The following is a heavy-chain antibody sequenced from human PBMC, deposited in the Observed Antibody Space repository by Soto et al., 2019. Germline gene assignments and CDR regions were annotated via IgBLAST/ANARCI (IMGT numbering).Heavy chain of an antibody. CDR2: IYPGDSDT. CDR3: ARQNPYYDFWSGYPAHNWFDP. CDR1: GYSFTSYG. J-gene: IGHJ5*02. V-gene: IGHV5-51*01. Sequence: GESQRISCKGSGYSFTSYGSGWVRQMPGKGLEWMGIIYPGDSDTRYSPSFQGQVTISADKSISTAYLQWSSLKASDTAMYYYARQNPYYDFWSGYPAHNWFDPWGQGTLVTVSS. D-gene: IGHD3-3*01.